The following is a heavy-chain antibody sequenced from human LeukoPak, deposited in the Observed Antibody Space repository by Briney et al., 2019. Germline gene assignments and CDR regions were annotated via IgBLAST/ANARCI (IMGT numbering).Heavy chain of an antibody. J-gene: IGHJ6*03. CDR1: GYTLTELS. CDR3: ARGPIPNNIVVVVAATYYYYYMDV. Sequence: ASVKVSCKVSGYTLTELSMHWVRQAPGKGLEWMGGFDPEDGETIYAQKFQGRVTITTDESTSTAYMELSSLRSEDTAGYYCARGPIPNNIVVVVAATYYYYYMDVWGKGTTVTVSS. D-gene: IGHD2-15*01. CDR2: FDPEDGET. V-gene: IGHV1-24*01.